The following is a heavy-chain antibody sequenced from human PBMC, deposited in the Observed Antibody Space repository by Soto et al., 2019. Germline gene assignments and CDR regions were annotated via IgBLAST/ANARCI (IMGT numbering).Heavy chain of an antibody. J-gene: IGHJ6*01. V-gene: IGHV1-18*01. D-gene: IGHD6-19*01. CDR1: GYTFTSYG. CDR2: ISAYNGNT. Sequence: QVQLVQSGAEVKKPGASVKVSCKASGYTFTSYGISWVRQAPGQGLEWMGWISAYNGNTNYAQKLQGRVTMTTDTSTSTVYRELRSLRSDDKAGYYCAREESGYSSFWYGTDYYYGMDVW. CDR3: AREESGYSSFWYGTDYYYGMDV.